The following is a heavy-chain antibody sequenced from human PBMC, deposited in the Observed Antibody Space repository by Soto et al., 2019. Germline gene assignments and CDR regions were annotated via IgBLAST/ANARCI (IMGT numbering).Heavy chain of an antibody. J-gene: IGHJ4*02. CDR1: GGSFSAYY. CDR3: ASYGSGSYYNGYYFDY. Sequence: SETLSLTCAVYGGSFSAYYWTWIRQSPGKGLEWIGEIHHSGGPKYNPSLKSRVTISADTSKNQFSLELSSVTAADTAVYYCASYGSGSYYNGYYFDYWAQGTLVTVSS. D-gene: IGHD3-10*01. CDR2: IHHSGGP. V-gene: IGHV4-34*01.